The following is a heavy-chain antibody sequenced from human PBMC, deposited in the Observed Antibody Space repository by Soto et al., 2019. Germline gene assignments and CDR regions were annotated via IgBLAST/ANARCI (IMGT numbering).Heavy chain of an antibody. CDR2: IYPGDSDT. D-gene: IGHD3-22*01. V-gene: IGHV5-51*01. CDR3: ARQIYDSDTGPNFQYYFDS. CDR1: EYRFSTYW. J-gene: IGHJ4*02. Sequence: GESQKVSCKGSEYRFSTYWMAWVRQMPGKGLGWMGIIYPGDSDTRYSPSFQGQVTISADKSISTAHLQWSSLKASDTAMYYCARQIYDSDTGPNFQYYFDSWGQGTPVTVCS.